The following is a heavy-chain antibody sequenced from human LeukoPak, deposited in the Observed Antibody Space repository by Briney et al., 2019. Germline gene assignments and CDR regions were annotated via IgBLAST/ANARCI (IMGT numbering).Heavy chain of an antibody. CDR2: INLDGSQK. CDR3: AKDTDSSGYEFYFDY. CDR1: GFTVFNYW. V-gene: IGHV3-7*03. Sequence: AGGSLRLSCAASGFTVFNYWMSWVRQAPGKGLEWVANINLDGSQKYYVDSLKGRFTISRDNAKNSLYLQMNSLRAEDTAVYYCAKDTDSSGYEFYFDYWGQGTLVTVSS. D-gene: IGHD3-22*01. J-gene: IGHJ4*02.